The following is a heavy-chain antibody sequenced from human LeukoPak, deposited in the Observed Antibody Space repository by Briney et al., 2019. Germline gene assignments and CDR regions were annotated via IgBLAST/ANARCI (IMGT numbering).Heavy chain of an antibody. V-gene: IGHV4-39*01. CDR3: ARQDIWFGDLFV. Sequence: SETLSLTCIVSGGSISRSSYYWGWLRQPPGKGLEWIGTISDSGSTYYSPSLKSRVTISVDTSKNQFSLKLRFVTAADTAVYYCARQDIWFGDLFVWGQGTTVTVSS. CDR1: GGSISRSSYY. D-gene: IGHD3-10*01. J-gene: IGHJ6*02. CDR2: ISDSGST.